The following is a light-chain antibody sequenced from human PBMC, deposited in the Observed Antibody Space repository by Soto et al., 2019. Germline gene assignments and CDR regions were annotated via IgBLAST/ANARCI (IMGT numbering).Light chain of an antibody. J-gene: IGKJ3*01. CDR3: QQIYSTPFRFT. Sequence: DIQMTQSPSSLSASVGDRVTITCRASQSISSYLNWYQQKPGKAPKLLIYAASSLKSGVPSRFSGSGSGTDFTLTISSLQPEDFATYSCQQIYSTPFRFTFGPGTKVDIK. CDR2: AAS. CDR1: QSISSY. V-gene: IGKV1-39*01.